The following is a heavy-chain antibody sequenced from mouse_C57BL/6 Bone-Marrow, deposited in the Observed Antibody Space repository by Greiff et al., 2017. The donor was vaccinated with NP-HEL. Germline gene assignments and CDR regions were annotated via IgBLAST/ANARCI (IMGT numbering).Heavy chain of an antibody. D-gene: IGHD1-1*01. J-gene: IGHJ2*01. CDR2: IDPNSGGT. CDR1: GYTFTSYL. V-gene: IGHV1-72*01. CDR3: ARYYDGSSSFDY. Sequence: QVQLQQPGAELVKPGASVKLSCKASGYTFTSYLMHWVKQRPGRGLEWIGSIDPNSGGTKYNEKFKSKATLTVYKPSSTAYMQLNSLTSEDSAVYYCARYYDGSSSFDYWGQGTTLTVSS.